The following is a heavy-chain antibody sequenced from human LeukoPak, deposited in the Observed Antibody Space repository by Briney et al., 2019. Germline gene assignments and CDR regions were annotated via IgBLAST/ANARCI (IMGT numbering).Heavy chain of an antibody. CDR3: ARLPPSYTIFGVVSDY. CDR1: GGTLSIYA. J-gene: IGHJ4*02. D-gene: IGHD3-3*01. CDR2: ILTIFGTA. V-gene: IGHV1-69*01. Sequence: ASVKVSCKASGGTLSIYAISWVRQASGQGLEWMGGILTIFGTANYAQKFQGRVTITADESTSTAYMELSSLRSEDTAVYYCARLPPSYTIFGVVSDYWGQGTLVTVSS.